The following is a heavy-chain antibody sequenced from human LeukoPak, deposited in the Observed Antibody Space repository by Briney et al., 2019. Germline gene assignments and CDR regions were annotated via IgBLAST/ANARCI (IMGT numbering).Heavy chain of an antibody. Sequence: GGSLRLSCAASGFTFSTYWMTWVRQAPGKGLEWVANIKQDGSEKYYVDSVKGRFTISRDNSKNTLYLQMNSLRAEDTAVYYCANIGIVGATTLDYWGQGTLVTVSS. CDR1: GFTFSTYW. CDR2: IKQDGSEK. J-gene: IGHJ4*02. D-gene: IGHD1-26*01. CDR3: ANIGIVGATTLDY. V-gene: IGHV3-7*01.